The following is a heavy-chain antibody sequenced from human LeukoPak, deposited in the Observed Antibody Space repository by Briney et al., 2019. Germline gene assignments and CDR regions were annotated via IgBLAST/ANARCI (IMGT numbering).Heavy chain of an antibody. CDR3: AREGSSGTDY. J-gene: IGHJ4*02. V-gene: IGHV4-34*01. D-gene: IGHD3-22*01. CDR2: INHSGST. CDR1: GGSFSGYY. Sequence: SETLSLTCAVYGGSFSGYYWSWIRQPPGKWLEWIGEINHSGSTNYNPSLKSRVTISVDTSKNQFSLKLSSVAAADTAVYCCAREGSSGTDYWGQGTLVTVSS.